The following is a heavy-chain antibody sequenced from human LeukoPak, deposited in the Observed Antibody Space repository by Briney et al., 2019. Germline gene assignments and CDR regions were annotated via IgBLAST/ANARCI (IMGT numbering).Heavy chain of an antibody. V-gene: IGHV1-69*06. CDR3: ATGSHVRVYDSNPYYGHY. J-gene: IGHJ4*02. CDR1: GGTFSSYA. D-gene: IGHD3-22*01. CDR2: IIPIFGTA. Sequence: ASVKVSCEASGGTFSSYAISWVRQAPGQGLEWMGGIIPIFGTANYAQKFQGRVTITADKSTSTAYMELSSLRSKDTALYYCATGSHVRVYDSNPYYGHYWGQGTLVTVSS.